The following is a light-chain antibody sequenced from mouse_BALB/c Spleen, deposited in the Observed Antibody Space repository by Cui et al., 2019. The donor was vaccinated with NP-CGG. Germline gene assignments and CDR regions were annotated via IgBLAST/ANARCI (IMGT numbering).Light chain of an antibody. CDR3: ALWYSNHWV. Sequence: QAVVTQDSALTTSPGETVTLTCHSSTGAVTTSNYANWVQEKPDHLFTGLIGGTNNRPPGVPARFSGSLIGDKAALTITGAQTEDEARYFCALWYSNHWVFGGGTKLTVL. J-gene: IGLJ1*01. CDR1: TGAVTTSNY. CDR2: GTN. V-gene: IGLV1*01.